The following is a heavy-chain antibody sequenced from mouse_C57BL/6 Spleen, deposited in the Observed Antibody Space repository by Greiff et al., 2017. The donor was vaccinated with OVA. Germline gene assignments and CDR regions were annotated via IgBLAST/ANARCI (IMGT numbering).Heavy chain of an antibody. CDR1: GYTFTDYN. CDR3: ARSSYCDYDVWFAY. CDR2: INPNNGGT. Sequence: EVQLQESGPELVKPGASVKMSCKASGYTFTDYNMHWVKQSHGKSLEWIGYINPNNGGTSYNQKFKGKATLTVNKSSSTAYMELRSLTSEDSAVYYCARSSYCDYDVWFAYWGQGTLVTVSA. D-gene: IGHD2-4*01. V-gene: IGHV1-22*01. J-gene: IGHJ3*01.